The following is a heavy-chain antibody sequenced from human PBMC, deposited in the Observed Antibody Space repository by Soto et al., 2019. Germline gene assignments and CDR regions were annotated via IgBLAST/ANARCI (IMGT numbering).Heavy chain of an antibody. CDR1: GFTVSSNY. CDR2: IYSGGST. J-gene: IGHJ3*02. D-gene: IGHD6-13*01. Sequence: EVQLVESGGGLVQPGGSLRLSCAASGFTVSSNYMSWVRQAPGKGLEWVSVIYSGGSTYYADSVKGRFTISRDNSKNTLSLQMNSLRAEDTAVYYCARSKQLVPSGAFDIWGQGTMVTVSS. V-gene: IGHV3-66*01. CDR3: ARSKQLVPSGAFDI.